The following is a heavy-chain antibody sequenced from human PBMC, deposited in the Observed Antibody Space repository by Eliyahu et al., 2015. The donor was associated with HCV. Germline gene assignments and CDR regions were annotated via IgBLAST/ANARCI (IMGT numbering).Heavy chain of an antibody. V-gene: IGHV3-9*01. J-gene: IGHJ6*02. CDR3: AKDIYAVGAGVMDV. CDR1: GFTFDDYA. CDR2: ISWNSGSI. Sequence: GFTFDDYAMHWVRQAPGKGLEWVSGISWNSGSIGYADSVKGRFTISRDNAKNSLYLQMNSLRAEDTALYYCAKDIYAVGAGVMDVWGQGTTVTVSS. D-gene: IGHD1-26*01.